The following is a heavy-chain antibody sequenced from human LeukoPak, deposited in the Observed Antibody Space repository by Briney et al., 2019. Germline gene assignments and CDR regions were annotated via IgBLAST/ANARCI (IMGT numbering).Heavy chain of an antibody. CDR1: GFTFSNSW. V-gene: IGHV3-7*01. Sequence: GGSLRLSCAASGFTFSNSWMSWVRQAPGKGLEWVATIKPDGSARYYVDSVKGRFTISRDNAKNSLFLQINSLRAEDTAVYYCANGGTYSSGPWGQGTLVTVSS. CDR3: ANGGTYSSGP. D-gene: IGHD3-22*01. J-gene: IGHJ5*02. CDR2: IKPDGSAR.